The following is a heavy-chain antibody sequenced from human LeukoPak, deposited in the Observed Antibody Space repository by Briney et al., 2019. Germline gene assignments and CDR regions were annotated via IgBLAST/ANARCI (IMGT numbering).Heavy chain of an antibody. V-gene: IGHV3-30*04. Sequence: RGSLRLSCAASGFTFSSYAMHWVRQAPGKGLEWVAVISYDGSNKYYADSVKGRFTISRDNSKNTLYLQMNSLRAEDTAVYYCARRGTSCYTVPCYFDYWGQGTLVTVSS. CDR1: GFTFSSYA. CDR3: ARRGTSCYTVPCYFDY. CDR2: ISYDGSNK. J-gene: IGHJ4*02. D-gene: IGHD2-2*02.